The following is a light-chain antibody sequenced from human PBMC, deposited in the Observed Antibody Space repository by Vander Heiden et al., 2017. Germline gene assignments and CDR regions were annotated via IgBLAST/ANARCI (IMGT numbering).Light chain of an antibody. J-gene: IGKJ2*01. Sequence: IVLTQSPATLSVSPGERATLSCRASQSVGANLAWYHQKPGQAPPLLIYDASSRATGVPARFCGSGSGTDFSLTISSLQSEDFAVYYCQQYNDCPPYTFGQGTKLDIK. CDR3: QQYNDCPPYT. V-gene: IGKV3-15*01. CDR2: DAS. CDR1: QSVGAN.